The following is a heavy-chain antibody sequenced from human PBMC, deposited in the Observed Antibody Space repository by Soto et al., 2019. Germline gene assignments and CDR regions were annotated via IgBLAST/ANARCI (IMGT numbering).Heavy chain of an antibody. D-gene: IGHD3-3*01. V-gene: IGHV1-69*13. CDR3: AREVAVAIFGVVSDYYYGMDV. CDR2: IIPIFGTA. Sequence: ASVKVSCKASGGTFSSYAISWVRQAPGQGLEWMGGIIPIFGTANYAQKFQGRVTITADESTSTAYMELSNLRSEDTAVYYCAREVAVAIFGVVSDYYYGMDVWGQGTTVTVSS. J-gene: IGHJ6*02. CDR1: GGTFSSYA.